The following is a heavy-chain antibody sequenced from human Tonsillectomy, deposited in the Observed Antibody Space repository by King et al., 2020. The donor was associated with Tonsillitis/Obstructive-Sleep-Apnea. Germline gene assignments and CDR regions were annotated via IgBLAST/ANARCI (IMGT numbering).Heavy chain of an antibody. J-gene: IGHJ6*03. CDR2: ISGSGGHT. Sequence: VQLVESGGGLVQPGGSLRLSCAASGFSFNNYAMSWVRQAPGKWLEWVSSISGSGGHTYYVESVRGRFTIARDNSKNTLYLQMNTLRAEDAAVYYCAKNGDFDFWNGDYYYYMDVWGKGTTVAVSS. V-gene: IGHV3-23*04. D-gene: IGHD3-3*01. CDR3: AKNGDFDFWNGDYYYYMDV. CDR1: GFSFNNYA.